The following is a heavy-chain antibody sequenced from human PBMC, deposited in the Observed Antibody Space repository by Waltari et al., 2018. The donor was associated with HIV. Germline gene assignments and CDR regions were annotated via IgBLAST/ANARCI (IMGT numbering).Heavy chain of an antibody. CDR3: ARIYGEPSSIDY. V-gene: IGHV2-26*01. CDR2: IFSNDEK. J-gene: IGHJ4*02. D-gene: IGHD3-10*01. CDR1: GFSLSNARMG. Sequence: QVTLKESGPVLVKPTETLTLTCTVSGFSLSNARMGVSWIRQPPGKALEWLAHIFSNDEKSYSTSLKSRLTISKDTSKSQVVLTMTNMDPVDTATYYCARIYGEPSSIDYWGQGTLVTVSS.